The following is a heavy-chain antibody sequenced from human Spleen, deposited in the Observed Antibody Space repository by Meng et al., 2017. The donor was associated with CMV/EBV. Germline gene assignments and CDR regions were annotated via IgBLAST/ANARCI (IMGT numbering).Heavy chain of an antibody. Sequence: QASGHGLGSPPATPSLAFSVAGAACGSSSYYWGWIRQPPGKGLEWIGSIYYSGSTYYNPSLKSRVTISVDTYKNQFSLKLSSVTAADTAVYYCARDPGLGTFDPWGQGTLVTVSS. CDR3: ARDPGLGTFDP. J-gene: IGHJ5*02. D-gene: IGHD1-26*01. CDR1: GAACGSSSYY. V-gene: IGHV4-39*07. CDR2: IYYSGST.